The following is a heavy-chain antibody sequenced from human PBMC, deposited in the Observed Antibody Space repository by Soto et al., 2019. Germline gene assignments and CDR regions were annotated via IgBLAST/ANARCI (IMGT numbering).Heavy chain of an antibody. J-gene: IGHJ5*02. CDR1: GFTFSSYA. CDR3: GFGNGGPRRNGFDP. V-gene: IGHV3-30-3*01. CDR2: ISSDGTYI. Sequence: QVQLVESGGGVVQPGRSPRLSCAASGFTFSSYAMHWVRQAPGKGLQWVAAISSDGTYIYYADSVKGRFTISRDNYKNTLYMQGHSLGAGDRAVYYCGFGNGGPRRNGFDPGGQGTLVTVSS. D-gene: IGHD3-16*01.